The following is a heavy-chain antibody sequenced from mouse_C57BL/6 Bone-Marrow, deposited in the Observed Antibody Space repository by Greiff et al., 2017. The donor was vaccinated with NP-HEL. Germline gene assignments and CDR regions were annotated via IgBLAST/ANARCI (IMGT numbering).Heavy chain of an antibody. D-gene: IGHD2-5*01. Sequence: QVQLQQPGAELVKPGASVKMSCKASGYTFTSYWITWVKQRPGQGLAWIGDIYPGSGSTNYNEKFKSKATLTVDTSSSTAYMQLSSLTSEDSAVYYCARSYSNWPMAYWGQGTLVTVSA. CDR2: IYPGSGST. CDR1: GYTFTSYW. V-gene: IGHV1-55*01. J-gene: IGHJ3*01. CDR3: ARSYSNWPMAY.